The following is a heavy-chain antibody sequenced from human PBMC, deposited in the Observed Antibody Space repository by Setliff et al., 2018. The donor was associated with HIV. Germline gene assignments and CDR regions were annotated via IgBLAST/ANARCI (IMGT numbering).Heavy chain of an antibody. CDR2: IYYSGST. D-gene: IGHD3-10*01. J-gene: IGHJ4*02. CDR3: AISYYYGSGIPGYYFDY. V-gene: IGHV4-39*01. Sequence: PSETLSLTCNVSGGSISSSSYYWGWIRQPPGKGLEWIGSIYYSGSTYYNPPLKSRVTISVDTSKNQFSLKLSSVTAADTAVYYCAISYYYGSGIPGYYFDYWGQRTLVTVSS. CDR1: GGSISSSSYY.